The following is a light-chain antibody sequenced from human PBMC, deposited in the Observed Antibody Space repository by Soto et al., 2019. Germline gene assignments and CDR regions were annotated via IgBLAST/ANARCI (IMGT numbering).Light chain of an antibody. Sequence: EIVLTQSPGTQSLSPGERATLSGRASQSVSSSSLAWYQQKPGQAPRRLIYGASSRATGIPDRFSGSGSGSFFKLTISRLEPEDFAVFYCQQYGSSPYTFGQETKLEIK. CDR2: GAS. V-gene: IGKV3-20*01. CDR3: QQYGSSPYT. J-gene: IGKJ2*01. CDR1: QSVSSSS.